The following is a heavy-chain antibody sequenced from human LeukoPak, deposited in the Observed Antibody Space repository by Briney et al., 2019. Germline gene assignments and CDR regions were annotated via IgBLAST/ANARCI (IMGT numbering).Heavy chain of an antibody. J-gene: IGHJ4*02. Sequence: SETLSLTCTVSGDSISSSTYYWGWIRQPPGKGLEWIGSIYYSGNTYYNPSLKSRGTISVDTSKNQFSLKLSSVTDADTAVYYCARVIIANWCGLLDSWGQGTLVTVSS. CDR1: GDSISSSTYY. V-gene: IGHV4-39*02. D-gene: IGHD3-10*01. CDR3: ARVIIANWCGLLDS. CDR2: IYYSGNT.